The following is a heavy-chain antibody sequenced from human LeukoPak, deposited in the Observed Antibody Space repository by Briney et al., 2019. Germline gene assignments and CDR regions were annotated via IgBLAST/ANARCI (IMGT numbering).Heavy chain of an antibody. Sequence: SETLSLTRTVSGGAISTYSWSWIRQPPGKVLEWIGYISESGDSNSNPSLKSRVTMSVDTSKNQSPLKLSSVTAADTDVYYCARSKDMLLGDSDAFDIWGRGATVTVSS. J-gene: IGHJ3*02. CDR2: ISESGDS. CDR1: GGAISTYS. CDR3: ARSKDMLLGDSDAFDI. D-gene: IGHD2-21*01. V-gene: IGHV4-59*01.